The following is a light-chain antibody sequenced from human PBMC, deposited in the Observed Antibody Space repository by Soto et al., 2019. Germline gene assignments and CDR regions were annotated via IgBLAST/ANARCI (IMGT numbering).Light chain of an antibody. CDR3: QQYENYWT. CDR2: DAS. Sequence: DMQMTQAPSTLSATGVERVTITCRASQSISSWLAWYQHKPGKAPKLLIYDASNLDSGVPSRFSGSGSGTEFSLTISNLQPDDCATYYCQQYENYWTFGQGTKVDI. J-gene: IGKJ1*01. V-gene: IGKV1-5*01. CDR1: QSISSW.